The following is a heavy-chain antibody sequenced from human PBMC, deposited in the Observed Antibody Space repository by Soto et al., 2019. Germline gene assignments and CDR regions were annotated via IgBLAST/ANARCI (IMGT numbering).Heavy chain of an antibody. Sequence: QVQLVQSGAEVKKPGASVKVSCKASGYTFTSYDIDWVRQATGQGLEWMGWMNPNSGNTGYAQKFQGRVTMTRNTSISTAYMELSSLRSEDTAVYYCAREGAAAALYGMDVWGQGTTVTVSS. CDR2: MNPNSGNT. J-gene: IGHJ6*02. D-gene: IGHD6-13*01. CDR3: AREGAAAALYGMDV. CDR1: GYTFTSYD. V-gene: IGHV1-8*01.